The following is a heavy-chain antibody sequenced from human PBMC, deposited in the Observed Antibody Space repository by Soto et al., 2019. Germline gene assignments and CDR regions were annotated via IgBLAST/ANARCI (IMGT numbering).Heavy chain of an antibody. J-gene: IGHJ4*02. CDR1: GGTFSSNA. CDR2: INAGNGNT. Sequence: SVKLSCKASGGTFSSNAMHWVRQAPGQRLEWMGWINAGNGNTKYSQKFQGRVTITRDTSASTAYMELSSLRSEDTAVYYCARAVAVAADFDYWGQGTLVTVSS. D-gene: IGHD6-19*01. CDR3: ARAVAVAADFDY. V-gene: IGHV1-3*01.